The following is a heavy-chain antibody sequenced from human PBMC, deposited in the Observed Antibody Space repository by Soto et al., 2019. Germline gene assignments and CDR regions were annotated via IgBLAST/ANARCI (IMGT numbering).Heavy chain of an antibody. J-gene: IGHJ4*02. Sequence: QVQLQQWGAGLLKPSETLSLNCAVNGGSLSGFYWSWIRQPPGKGLEWIGEIKDGGYTNYSPSLNTRXTXTXXRSNTQFSQRLNSVTAADTGVYYCARGQEGVVATHWDQGALVTVSS. CDR3: ARGQEGVVATH. CDR2: IKDGGYT. V-gene: IGHV4-34*01. D-gene: IGHD5-12*01. CDR1: GGSLSGFY.